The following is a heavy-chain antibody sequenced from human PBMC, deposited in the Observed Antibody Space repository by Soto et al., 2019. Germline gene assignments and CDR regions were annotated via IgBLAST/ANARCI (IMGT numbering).Heavy chain of an antibody. CDR3: ATRLLHLGELSSHDAFDI. J-gene: IGHJ3*02. D-gene: IGHD3-16*02. CDR1: GYTLTELS. Sequence: ASVKVSCKVSGYTLTELSMHWVRQAPGKGIEWMGGFDPEDGETIYAQKFQGRVTMTEDTSTDTAYMELSSLRSEDTAVYYCATRLLHLGELSSHDAFDIWGQGTMVTVSS. CDR2: FDPEDGET. V-gene: IGHV1-24*01.